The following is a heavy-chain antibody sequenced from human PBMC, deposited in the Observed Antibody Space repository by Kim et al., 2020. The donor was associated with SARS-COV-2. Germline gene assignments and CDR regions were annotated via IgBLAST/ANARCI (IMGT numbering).Heavy chain of an antibody. CDR1: GYTFTSYA. J-gene: IGHJ5*02. CDR2: INAGNGNT. V-gene: IGHV1-3*01. CDR3: ARGPPSRGWFDP. D-gene: IGHD3-10*01. Sequence: ASVKVSCKASGYTFTSYAMHWVRQAPGQRLEWMGWINAGNGNTKYSQKFQGRVTITRDTSASTAYMELSSLRSEDTAVYYCARGPPSRGWFDPWGQGTLVTVSS.